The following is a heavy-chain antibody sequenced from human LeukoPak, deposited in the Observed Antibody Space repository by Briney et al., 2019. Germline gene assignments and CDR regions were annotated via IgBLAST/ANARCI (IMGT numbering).Heavy chain of an antibody. Sequence: ASVKVSCKAAGYTFTSYDINWVRQATGQGLEWMGWMNPNSGNTGYAQKFQGRVTMTRNTSISTAYMELSSLRSEDTAVYYCARGSIAAAGSFDYWGQGTLVTVSS. CDR1: GYTFTSYD. D-gene: IGHD6-13*01. CDR3: ARGSIAAAGSFDY. CDR2: MNPNSGNT. J-gene: IGHJ4*02. V-gene: IGHV1-8*01.